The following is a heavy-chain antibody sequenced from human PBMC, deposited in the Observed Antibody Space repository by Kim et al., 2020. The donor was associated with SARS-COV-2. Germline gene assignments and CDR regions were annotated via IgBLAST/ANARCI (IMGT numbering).Heavy chain of an antibody. CDR3: ARSRYYSYQRRIAP. D-gene: IGHD4-4*01. CDR2: ISYNECT. V-gene: IGHV4-39*07. J-gene: IGHJ5*02. CDR1: GGSISSSAYY. Sequence: SETLSLTCTVSGGSISSSAYYSSAYSWAWMRQSQGKGLEWIGTISYNECTWYNPSLKSRVTMSVDTSKNQFSLKLNSMTAADTAVYFCARSRYYSYQRRIAPGGQGTLVTVSS.